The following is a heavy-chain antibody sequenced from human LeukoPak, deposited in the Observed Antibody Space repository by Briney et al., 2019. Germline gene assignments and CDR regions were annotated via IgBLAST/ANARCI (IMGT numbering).Heavy chain of an antibody. J-gene: IGHJ6*02. D-gene: IGHD3-10*01. Sequence: ASVKVSCKASGYTFTSYVMHWVRQAPGQRLEWMGWINAGNGNTKYSQNFQGRVTITRDTSASTVYMELSSLRSEDTAVYYCALVGDYYGMDVWGQGTTVTVSS. CDR3: ALVGDYYGMDV. CDR1: GYTFTSYV. V-gene: IGHV1-3*01. CDR2: INAGNGNT.